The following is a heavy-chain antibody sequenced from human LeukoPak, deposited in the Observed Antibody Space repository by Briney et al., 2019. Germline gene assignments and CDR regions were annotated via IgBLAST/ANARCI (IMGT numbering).Heavy chain of an antibody. J-gene: IGHJ6*02. CDR2: INHSGST. CDR3: ARGGFIAARPRPAAAPPPYYGMDV. CDR1: GGSFSGYY. V-gene: IGHV4-34*01. D-gene: IGHD6-6*01. Sequence: SETLSLTCAVYGGSFSGYYWSWIRQPPGKGLEWIGEINHSGSTNYNPSLKSRVTISVDTSKNQFSLKLSSVTAADTAVYYCARGGFIAARPRPAAAPPPYYGMDVWGQGTTVTVSS.